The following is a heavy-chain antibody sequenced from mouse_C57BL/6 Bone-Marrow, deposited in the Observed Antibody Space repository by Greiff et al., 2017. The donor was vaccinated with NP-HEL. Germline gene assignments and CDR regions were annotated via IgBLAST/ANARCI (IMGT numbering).Heavy chain of an antibody. V-gene: IGHV6-3*01. J-gene: IGHJ4*01. CDR2: IRLKSDNYAT. CDR3: IGSRNAMDY. CDR1: GFTFSNYW. Sequence: DVKLVESGGGLVQPGGSMKLSCVASGFTFSNYWMNWVRQSPEKGLEWVAQIRLKSDNYATHYAESVKGRFTISRDDSKSSVYLQMNNLRAEDTGIYYCIGSRNAMDYWGQGTSVTVSS. D-gene: IGHD1-1*01.